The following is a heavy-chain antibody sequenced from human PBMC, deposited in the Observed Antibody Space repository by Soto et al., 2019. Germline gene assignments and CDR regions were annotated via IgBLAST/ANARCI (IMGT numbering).Heavy chain of an antibody. V-gene: IGHV3-33*01. CDR1: GFTFSSYG. D-gene: IGHD5-12*01. J-gene: IGHJ6*02. Sequence: QVQLVESGGGVVQPGRSLRLSCAASGFTFSSYGMHWVRQAPGKGLEWVAVIWYDGSNKYYADSVKGRFTISRDNSKNTLYLQMNSLRAEDTAVYYCARARDGYTRGDYYYGMDVWGQGTTVTVSS. CDR3: ARARDGYTRGDYYYGMDV. CDR2: IWYDGSNK.